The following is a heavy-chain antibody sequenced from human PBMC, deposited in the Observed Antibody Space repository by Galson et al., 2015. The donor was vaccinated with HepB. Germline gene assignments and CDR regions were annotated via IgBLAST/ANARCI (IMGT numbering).Heavy chain of an antibody. J-gene: IGHJ4*02. D-gene: IGHD1-26*01. V-gene: IGHV1-18*01. Sequence: SVKVSCKASGYTFTSYGISWVRQAPGQGLEWMGWISTYNGNTNYPQKFQGRVTMTTDTSTSTAYMQLRSLRGDDTAVYYCARDQMGATSDFDYWGQGTLVTVSS. CDR1: GYTFTSYG. CDR2: ISTYNGNT. CDR3: ARDQMGATSDFDY.